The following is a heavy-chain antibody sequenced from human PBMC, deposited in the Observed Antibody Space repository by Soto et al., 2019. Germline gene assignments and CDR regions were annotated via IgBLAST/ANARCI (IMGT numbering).Heavy chain of an antibody. CDR3: ARDHRSSGSY. Sequence: GGSLRLSSAASGVTFSSYSMNWVRQAPGKGLEWVSSISSSSSYIYYADSVKGRFTISRDNAKNSLYLQMNSLRAEDTAVYYCARDHRSSGSYWGQGTLVTVSS. CDR1: GVTFSSYS. V-gene: IGHV3-21*01. CDR2: ISSSSSYI. J-gene: IGHJ4*02. D-gene: IGHD6-19*01.